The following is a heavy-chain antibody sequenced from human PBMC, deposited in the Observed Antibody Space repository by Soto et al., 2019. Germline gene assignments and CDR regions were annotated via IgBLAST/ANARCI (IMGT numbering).Heavy chain of an antibody. D-gene: IGHD2-8*01. Sequence: SETLSLTCSVSGGSISRYYWSWIRQPPGKGLEWIGYAYYSGDTGYNPSLQSRVTMAVDTSKNQVSLKLTSVTAADTAVYYCARDRSTYGGGGTGEVKENWFDPCGKGALVPVSS. J-gene: IGHJ5*02. V-gene: IGHV4-59*01. CDR2: AYYSGDT. CDR1: GGSISRYY. CDR3: ARDRSTYGGGGTGEVKENWFDP.